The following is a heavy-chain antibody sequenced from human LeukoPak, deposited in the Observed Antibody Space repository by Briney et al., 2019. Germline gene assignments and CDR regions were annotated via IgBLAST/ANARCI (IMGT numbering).Heavy chain of an antibody. CDR1: GITLSNYC. CDR2: ISGSGGRT. V-gene: IGHV3-23*01. D-gene: IGHD3-22*01. CDR3: AKRGVVIRVILVGFHKEANYFDS. Sequence: PGGSLRLSCAVSGITLSNYCMSWVRQAPGKGLEWVAGISGSGGRTNYADSVKGRFTVSRDNPKNTLYLQMNSLRAEDTAVYFCAKRGVVIRVILVGFHKEANYFDSWGQGALVTVSS. J-gene: IGHJ4*02.